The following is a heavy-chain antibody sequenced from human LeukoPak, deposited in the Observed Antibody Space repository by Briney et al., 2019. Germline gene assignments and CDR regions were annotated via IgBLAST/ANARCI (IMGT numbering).Heavy chain of an antibody. CDR2: ISWNSGSI. CDR1: GFTFDDYA. CDR3: ARIRVNSGSYGAFDI. V-gene: IGHV3-9*01. Sequence: GGSLRLSCAASGFTFDDYAMHWVRQAPGKGLEWVSGISWNSGSIGYADSVKGRFTISRDNAKNSLYLQMNSLRAEDTAVYYCARIRVNSGSYGAFDIWGQGTMVTVSS. D-gene: IGHD3-10*01. J-gene: IGHJ3*02.